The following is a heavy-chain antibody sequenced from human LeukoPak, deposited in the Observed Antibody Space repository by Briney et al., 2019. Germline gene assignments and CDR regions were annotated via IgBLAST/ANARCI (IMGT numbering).Heavy chain of an antibody. Sequence: ASVKVSCKASGYTFTSYGIHWVRQAPGQGLEWMGWISTYNGHTYYAQEFQGRVTMTTDTSTSTAYMELRSLRSDDTALYYCARGAYGDYWGQGTLVTVSS. CDR2: ISTYNGHT. CDR1: GYTFTSYG. D-gene: IGHD2-21*01. CDR3: ARGAYGDY. J-gene: IGHJ4*02. V-gene: IGHV1-18*01.